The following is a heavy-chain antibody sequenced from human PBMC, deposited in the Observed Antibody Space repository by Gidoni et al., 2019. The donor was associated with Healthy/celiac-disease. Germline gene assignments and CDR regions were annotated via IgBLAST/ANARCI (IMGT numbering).Heavy chain of an antibody. CDR1: GYTFTYRY. D-gene: IGHD2-15*01. J-gene: IGHJ4*02. V-gene: IGHV1-45*02. Sequence: QMQLVQSGAEVKKTGSSVKVSCKASGYTFTYRYLHWVRQAPEQALEWMGWITPFNGNTNYAQKFQDRVTITRDRSMSTAYMELSSLRSEDTAMYYCAGGQFSQARIDYWGQGTLVTVSS. CDR3: AGGQFSQARIDY. CDR2: ITPFNGNT.